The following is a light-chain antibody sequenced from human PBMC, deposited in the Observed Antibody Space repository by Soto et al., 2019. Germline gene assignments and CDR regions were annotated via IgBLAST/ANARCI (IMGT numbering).Light chain of an antibody. CDR3: QQYGSSPST. V-gene: IGKV2-24*01. Sequence: IVMTQTPLSSPVPLGQAASISCRSSQSLVHNDGNTYLSWFPQRPGQPPRLRIYKVSDRFSGVQDRVSGMLSWKDCTRTISRLEPEEWAVYSGQQYGSSPSTFGQGTKVDIK. J-gene: IGKJ1*01. CDR1: QSLVHNDGNTY. CDR2: KVS.